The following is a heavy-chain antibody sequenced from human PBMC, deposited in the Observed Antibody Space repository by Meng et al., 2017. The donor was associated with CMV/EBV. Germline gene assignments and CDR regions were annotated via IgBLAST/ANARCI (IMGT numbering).Heavy chain of an antibody. V-gene: IGHV1-46*01. CDR1: GYTFTSYY. D-gene: IGHD3-3*01. CDR3: ARDAYYDFWSGYYQYYFDY. Sequence: ASVKVSCKASGYTFTSYYMHWVRQAPGQGLEWMGIINPSGGSTSYAQKFQGRVTMTRDTSISTAYMELSRLRSDDTAVYYCARDAYYDFWSGYYQYYFDYWGQGTLVTVSS. CDR2: INPSGGST. J-gene: IGHJ4*02.